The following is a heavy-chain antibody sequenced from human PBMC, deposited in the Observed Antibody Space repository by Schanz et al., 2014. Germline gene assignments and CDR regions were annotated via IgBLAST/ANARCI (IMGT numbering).Heavy chain of an antibody. J-gene: IGHJ4*02. Sequence: EVQLVESGGGLVQPGGSLRLSCAASGFSFSSYSLNWVRQAPGKGLEWVSYISTTGSTIYYADSVRGRFTISRDNAKNSRYLQMNSLRAEDTAVYYCARVKGGFDYWGQGTLVAVSS. D-gene: IGHD3-16*01. V-gene: IGHV3-48*01. CDR2: ISTTGSTI. CDR3: ARVKGGFDY. CDR1: GFSFSSYS.